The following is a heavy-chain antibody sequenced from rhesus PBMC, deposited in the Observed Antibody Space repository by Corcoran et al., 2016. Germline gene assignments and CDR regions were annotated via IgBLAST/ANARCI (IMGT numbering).Heavy chain of an antibody. J-gene: IGHJ4*01. V-gene: IGHV4-80*01. CDR1: GASVSNSW. Sequence: QVQLQESGPGLVKPSETLSLTCAVSGASVSNSWWSWVRQPPGKGLEWIGEINANHGGTYCNPSLKSRVTISKDASKNQFSLKLTSVTAADTAVYYCARVHVHTVHWGQGVLVTVSS. CDR2: INANHGGT. CDR3: ARVHVHTVH. D-gene: IGHD5-30*01.